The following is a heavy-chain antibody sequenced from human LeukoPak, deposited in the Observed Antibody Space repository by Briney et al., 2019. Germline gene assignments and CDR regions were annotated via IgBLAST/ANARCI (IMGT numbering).Heavy chain of an antibody. CDR1: CGSISSYY. J-gene: IGHJ4*02. D-gene: IGHD3-10*01. CDR3: ARGGPWFGELRGYFDY. CDR2: IYYSGSR. Sequence: SETLSLTCTVSCGSISSYYCSWVRQPPGEGLELIGYIYYSGSRNYNPSLKSRVTISVDTSKNQFSLQLSSVTAADTAVYYCARGGPWFGELRGYFDYWGQGTLVTVSS. V-gene: IGHV4-59*01.